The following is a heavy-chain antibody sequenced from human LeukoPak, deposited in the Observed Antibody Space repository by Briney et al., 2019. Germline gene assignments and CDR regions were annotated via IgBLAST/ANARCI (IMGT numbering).Heavy chain of an antibody. CDR3: VRDPDALDY. CDR1: GFSFSSYS. CDR2: IRSSGAMI. V-gene: IGHV3-48*02. J-gene: IGHJ4*02. Sequence: GGSLRLSCETSGFSFSSYSMNWVRQAPGKGLEWVSYIRSSGAMIYYGDSVKGRFTISRDNAKKSVYLQMNSLRDEDTAVYYCVRDPDALDYWGQGTQVTVSS.